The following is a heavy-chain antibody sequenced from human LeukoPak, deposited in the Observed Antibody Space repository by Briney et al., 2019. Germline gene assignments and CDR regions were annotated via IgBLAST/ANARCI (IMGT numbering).Heavy chain of an antibody. CDR2: IYYSGST. D-gene: IGHD3-10*01. J-gene: IGHJ4*02. CDR3: ARETMVRGVIGFDY. Sequence: PSETLSLTCTVSGGSISSSSYYWGWIRQPPGKGLEWIGSIYYSGSTYYNPSLKSRVTISVDTSKNQFSLKLSSVTAADTAVYYCARETMVRGVIGFDYWGQGTLVTVSS. V-gene: IGHV4-39*07. CDR1: GGSISSSSYY.